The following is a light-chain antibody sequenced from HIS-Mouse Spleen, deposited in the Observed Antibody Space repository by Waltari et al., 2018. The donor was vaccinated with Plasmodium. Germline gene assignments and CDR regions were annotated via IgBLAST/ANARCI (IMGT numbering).Light chain of an antibody. CDR2: KAS. V-gene: IGKV1-5*03. CDR1: QSISSW. J-gene: IGKJ1*01. Sequence: DIQMPQSPSTLSASAGDRVTITCRASQSISSWLAWYQQKPGKAPKLLIYKASSLESGVPSRFSGSGSGTEFTLTISSLQPDDFATYYCQQYNSYWTFGQGTKVEIK. CDR3: QQYNSYWT.